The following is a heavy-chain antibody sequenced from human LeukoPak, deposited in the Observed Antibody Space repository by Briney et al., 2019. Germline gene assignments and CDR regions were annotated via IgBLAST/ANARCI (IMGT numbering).Heavy chain of an antibody. CDR2: TYYRSKWYN. CDR1: GDSVSSNSAA. CDR3: AGGHGGSWFDS. V-gene: IGHV6-1*01. Sequence: SQTLSLTCAISGDSVSSNSAAWNWLRQSPSRGLEWLGRTYYRSKWYNDYAVSVKSQITFNPDTSKNQFSLQLNSVTPEDTAVYYCAGGHGGSWFDSWGQGTLVTVSS. J-gene: IGHJ5*01. D-gene: IGHD3-10*01.